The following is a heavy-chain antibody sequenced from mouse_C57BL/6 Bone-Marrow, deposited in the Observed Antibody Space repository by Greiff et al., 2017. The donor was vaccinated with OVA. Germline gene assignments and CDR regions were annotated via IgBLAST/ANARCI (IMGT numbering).Heavy chain of an antibody. CDR3: ARWGLDY. CDR2: IDPSDSYT. Sequence: VQLQQPGAELVRPGTSVKLSCKASGYTFTSYWMHWVKQRPGQGLEWIGVIDPSDSYTNYNQKFKGKATLTVDTSSSTAYMQLSSLTSEDSAVXYCARWGLDYWGQGTSVTVSS. V-gene: IGHV1-59*01. J-gene: IGHJ4*01. CDR1: GYTFTSYW.